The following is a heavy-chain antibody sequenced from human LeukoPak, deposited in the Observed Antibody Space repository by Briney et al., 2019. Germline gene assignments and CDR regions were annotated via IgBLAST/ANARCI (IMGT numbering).Heavy chain of an antibody. CDR2: MNPNSGNT. CDR1: GYTFTSYD. J-gene: IGHJ4*02. Sequence: GASVKVSCKASGYTFTSYDINWVRQATGQGLEWMGWMNPNSGNTGYAQKFQGRVTMTRNTSISTAYMELSSLRSEDTAVYYCARDHRIAVAGALGYWGQGTLVTVSS. CDR3: ARDHRIAVAGALGY. D-gene: IGHD6-19*01. V-gene: IGHV1-8*01.